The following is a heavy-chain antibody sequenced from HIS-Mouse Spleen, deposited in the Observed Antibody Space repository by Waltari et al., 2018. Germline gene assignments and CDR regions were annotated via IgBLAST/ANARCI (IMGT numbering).Heavy chain of an antibody. D-gene: IGHD3-10*01. V-gene: IGHV3-23*01. CDR1: GFTFSSYA. J-gene: IGHJ4*02. CDR3: AQNYYGSGSYYY. Sequence: EVQLLESGGGLVQPGGSLRLSCAASGFTFSSYAMCWVRQAPGKGLELVSAMSGIGGRKYYAASVKGRFTISRDNSKNTLYLQMNSLRAEDTAVYYCAQNYYGSGSYYYWGQGTLVTVSS. CDR2: MSGIGGRK.